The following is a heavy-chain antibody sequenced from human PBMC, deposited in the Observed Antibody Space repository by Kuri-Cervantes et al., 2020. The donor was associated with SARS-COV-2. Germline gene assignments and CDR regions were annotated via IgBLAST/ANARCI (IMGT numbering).Heavy chain of an antibody. CDR3: ARRFYGSSWYNYYYYGMDV. D-gene: IGHD6-13*01. CDR1: GYTFTSYE. J-gene: IGHJ6*02. V-gene: IGHV1-8*01. Sequence: ASVKVSCKASGYTFTSYEINWVRQATGQGLEWMGWRNPNSGNTGYAQKFQGRVTMTRNTSISTAYMELSSLRSEDTAVYYCARRFYGSSWYNYYYYGMDVWGQGTTVTVSS. CDR2: RNPNSGNT.